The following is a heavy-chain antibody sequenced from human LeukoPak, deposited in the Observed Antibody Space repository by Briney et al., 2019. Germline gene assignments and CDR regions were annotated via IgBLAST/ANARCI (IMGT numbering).Heavy chain of an antibody. CDR3: ARSQFDN. J-gene: IGHJ4*01. CDR1: GFIFGAYW. V-gene: IGHV3-74*01. CDR2: IDGDGSTT. Sequence: GGCLRLSCEASGFIFGAYWMLWVRQAPGKGLVWVSRIDGDGSTTTYADSVKGRFTISRDNAKNTLYLQMNSLRAEDTAVYYCARSQFDNWGQGTLVTVSS.